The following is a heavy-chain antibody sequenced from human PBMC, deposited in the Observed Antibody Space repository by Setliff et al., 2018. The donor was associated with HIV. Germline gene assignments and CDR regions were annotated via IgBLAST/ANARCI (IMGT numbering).Heavy chain of an antibody. J-gene: IGHJ5*02. CDR2: INQDGSEK. CDR1: GFTFSTYW. D-gene: IGHD6-19*01. CDR3: ARGLWLGTFDL. Sequence: GGSLRLSCAASGFTFSTYWMTWVRQAPGKGLEWVANINQDGSEKNYLDSVKGRFAISKDFAKRSVYLQMDNLRAEDTATYYCARGLWLGTFDLWGQGTLVTVSS. V-gene: IGHV3-7*03.